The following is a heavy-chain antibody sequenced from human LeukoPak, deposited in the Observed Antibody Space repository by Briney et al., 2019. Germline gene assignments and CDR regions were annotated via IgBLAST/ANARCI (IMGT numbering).Heavy chain of an antibody. V-gene: IGHV3-23*01. J-gene: IGHJ4*02. CDR2: ISDSGGRT. CDR3: AKDSYDTSI. D-gene: IGHD3-22*01. Sequence: PGRSLRLSCAASGFTFSSYGMSWVRQAPGKGLEWVSAISDSGGRTFYADSVKGRFTISRDNSKNTLYLQINSLRAEDTAVYYCAKDSYDTSIWGQGTLVTVSA. CDR1: GFTFSSYG.